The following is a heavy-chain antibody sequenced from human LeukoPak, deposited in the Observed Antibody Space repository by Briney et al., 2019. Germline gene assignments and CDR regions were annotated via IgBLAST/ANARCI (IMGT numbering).Heavy chain of an antibody. V-gene: IGHV3-30-3*01. Sequence: SLRLSCAASGFTFNTYTIHWVRQAPGKGLEWVAVISYDESNKYYADSAKGRFTISRDNSKNTLYLQMNSLRAEDTAVYYCAKDMVEGSGYYYPTPFDYWGQGTLVTVSS. CDR3: AKDMVEGSGYYYPTPFDY. J-gene: IGHJ4*02. CDR2: ISYDESNK. D-gene: IGHD3-22*01. CDR1: GFTFNTYT.